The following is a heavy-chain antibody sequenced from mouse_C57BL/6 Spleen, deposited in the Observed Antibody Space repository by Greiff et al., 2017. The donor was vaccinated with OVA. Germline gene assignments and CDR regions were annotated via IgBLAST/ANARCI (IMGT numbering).Heavy chain of an antibody. CDR2: IRLKSDNYAT. V-gene: IGHV6-3*01. Sequence: EVKLVESGGGLVQPGGSMKLSCVASGFTFSNYWMNWVRQSPEKGLEWVAQIRLKSDNYATHYAESVKGRFTISRDDSKSSVYLQMNNLRAEDTGIYYGTPLYDGYYPYYFDYWGQGTTLTVSS. J-gene: IGHJ2*01. D-gene: IGHD2-3*01. CDR1: GFTFSNYW. CDR3: TPLYDGYYPYYFDY.